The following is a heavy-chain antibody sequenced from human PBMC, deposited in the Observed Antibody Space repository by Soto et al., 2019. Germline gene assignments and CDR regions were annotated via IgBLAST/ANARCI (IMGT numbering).Heavy chain of an antibody. J-gene: IGHJ6*02. CDR1: GFNFNSYT. V-gene: IGHV3-21*01. CDR3: ARDCSGGSCYPGMDV. D-gene: IGHD2-15*01. Sequence: GGSLRLSCAASGFNFNSYTINWVRQAPGKRLEWLSSISSSGYIFSTDSVRGRFTISRDNAKNSVYLQITSLRAEDTAVYFCARDCSGGSCYPGMDVWGQGTTVTVYS. CDR2: ISSSGYI.